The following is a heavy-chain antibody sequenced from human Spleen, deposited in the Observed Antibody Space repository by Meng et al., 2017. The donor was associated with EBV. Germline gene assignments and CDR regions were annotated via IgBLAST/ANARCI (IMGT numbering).Heavy chain of an antibody. CDR1: GGSISSYA. D-gene: IGHD3-3*01. Sequence: VQMGESGAEGKKPGSSVRVSFKASGGSISSYAVSWVRQAPGQGLEWMAGIFSMFGTTNNTQKFQGRVTVTADRSTNTAYMELSSLRSEDTAVYYCAIGITFFGVVRSWGQGTLVTVSS. J-gene: IGHJ4*02. CDR2: IFSMFGTT. CDR3: AIGITFFGVVRS. V-gene: IGHV1-69*06.